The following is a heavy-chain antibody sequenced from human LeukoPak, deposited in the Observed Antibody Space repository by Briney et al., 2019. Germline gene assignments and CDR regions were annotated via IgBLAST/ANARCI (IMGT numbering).Heavy chain of an antibody. Sequence: ASVKVSCKASGYTFTGYYMHWVRQAPGQGLEWMGRINPNSGGTNYAQKFQGRVTMTRDTSISTAYMELSRLRSDDTAVYYCAREWALSVSIHGYNANELGYWGQGTLVTVSS. CDR1: GYTFTGYY. CDR2: INPNSGGT. CDR3: AREWALSVSIHGYNANELGY. D-gene: IGHD5-24*01. J-gene: IGHJ4*02. V-gene: IGHV1-2*06.